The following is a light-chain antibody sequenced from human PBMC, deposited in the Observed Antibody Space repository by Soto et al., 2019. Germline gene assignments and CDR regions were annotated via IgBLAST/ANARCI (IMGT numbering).Light chain of an antibody. CDR1: SSDVGGYIS. CDR3: SSYTTSSSYV. V-gene: IGLV2-14*01. J-gene: IGLJ1*01. CDR2: DVT. Sequence: QSVLTQPASVSGSPGQSITISCTGTSSDVGGYISVSWYQQHPGKAPKLMIYDVTSRPSGVSYRFSGSKSGNTGSLTISGLQAEDEADYYCSSYTTSSSYVFGTGTKVTVL.